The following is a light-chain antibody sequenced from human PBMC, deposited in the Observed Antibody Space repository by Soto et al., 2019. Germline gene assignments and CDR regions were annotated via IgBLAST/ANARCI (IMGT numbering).Light chain of an antibody. CDR2: EAN. CDR1: SSDVGSYNL. Sequence: QSVLTQAASVSGSPGQSITISCTGTSSDVGSYNLVSWYQQHPGTAPKLIIYEANKRPSGLSTRFSGSKSGNTASLTISGLQAEDEADYFCSYYAGISPLVVFGGGTKVTVL. J-gene: IGLJ2*01. CDR3: SYYAGISPLVV. V-gene: IGLV2-23*01.